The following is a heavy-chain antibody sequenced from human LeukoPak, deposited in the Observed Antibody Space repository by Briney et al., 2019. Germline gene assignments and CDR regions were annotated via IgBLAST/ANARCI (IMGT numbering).Heavy chain of an antibody. J-gene: IGHJ3*02. CDR3: ARTLRLGTPRAFDI. CDR1: GFTFSSYW. D-gene: IGHD1-14*01. CDR2: IHEDGSDK. V-gene: IGHV3-7*05. Sequence: GGSLTLSCVVSGFTFSSYWMNWVRQAPGQGLEWVANIHEDGSDKYHVDSVKGRFTIYRDNAKNSLYLKMNSLRAEDRALYYCARTLRLGTPRAFDIWGRGTVVTVSS.